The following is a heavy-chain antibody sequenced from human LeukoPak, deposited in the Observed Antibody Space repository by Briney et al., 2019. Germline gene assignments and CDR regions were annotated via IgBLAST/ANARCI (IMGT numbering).Heavy chain of an antibody. D-gene: IGHD6-19*01. CDR1: GFTFNTYG. CDR3: ARDAKEWQWLVDH. CDR2: TSGSGTTK. Sequence: PGGSLRLSCAASGFTFNTYGMNWVRQAPGKGREGVSYTSGSGTTKYYADSVKGRFPISRENAKKSLYLQMNSLRTEDTAVYHCARDAKEWQWLVDHWGQGTPVTLSS. J-gene: IGHJ4*02. V-gene: IGHV3-48*03.